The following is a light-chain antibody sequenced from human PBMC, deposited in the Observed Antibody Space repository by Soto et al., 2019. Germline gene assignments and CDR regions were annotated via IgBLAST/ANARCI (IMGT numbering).Light chain of an antibody. J-gene: IGKJ1*01. CDR1: QSVTDNY. Sequence: EIVLTQSPATLSLSPGERACLSCRASQSVTDNYVAWYQQKPGQAPRLLIHGATFRATAVPDRFSGSGSGTDFTLTISSLEPEDFAVYHCQQYGNPPTFGQGTKVEIK. CDR3: QQYGNPPT. CDR2: GAT. V-gene: IGKV3-20*01.